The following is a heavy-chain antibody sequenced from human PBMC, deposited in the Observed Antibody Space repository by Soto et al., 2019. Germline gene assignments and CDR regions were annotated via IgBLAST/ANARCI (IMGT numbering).Heavy chain of an antibody. CDR2: INPNSGGT. CDR3: ARVGRIQLWSYYYYYGMDV. J-gene: IGHJ6*02. D-gene: IGHD5-18*01. CDR1: GYTFTGCY. V-gene: IGHV1-2*02. Sequence: GAAVKVSCNASGYTFTGCYMHWVRQAPGQGLEWMGWINPNSGGTNYAQKFQGRVTMTRDTSISTAYMELSRLRSDDTAVYYCARVGRIQLWSYYYYYGMDVWGQGTTVTVS.